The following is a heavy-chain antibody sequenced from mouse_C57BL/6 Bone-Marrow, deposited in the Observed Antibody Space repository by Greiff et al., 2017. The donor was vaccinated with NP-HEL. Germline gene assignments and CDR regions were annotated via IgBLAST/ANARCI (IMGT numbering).Heavy chain of an antibody. CDR1: GYTFTDYN. CDR2: INPNNGGT. J-gene: IGHJ1*03. D-gene: IGHD1-1*01. Sequence: VQLQQSGPELVKPGASVKMSCKASGYTFTDYNMHWVKQSHGKSLEWIGYINPNNGGTSYNQKFKGKATLTVNKSSSTAYMELRSLTSEDSAVYYCARSYYYGSSSYWYFDVWGTGTTVTVSS. CDR3: ARSYYYGSSSYWYFDV. V-gene: IGHV1-22*01.